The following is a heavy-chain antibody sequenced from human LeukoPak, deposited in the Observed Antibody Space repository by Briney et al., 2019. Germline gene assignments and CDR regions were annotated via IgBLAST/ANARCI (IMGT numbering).Heavy chain of an antibody. CDR2: IWYDGSNK. CDR3: ARDYGSGIDC. Sequence: GGSLRLFCAASGFTFSSFGMHWVRQAPGKGLEWVAIIWYDGSNKYYADSVKGRFTISRDNSKNTLDLQMNSLRAEDTALYYCARDYGSGIDCWGQGTLVTVSS. CDR1: GFTFSSFG. D-gene: IGHD3-10*01. V-gene: IGHV3-33*01. J-gene: IGHJ4*02.